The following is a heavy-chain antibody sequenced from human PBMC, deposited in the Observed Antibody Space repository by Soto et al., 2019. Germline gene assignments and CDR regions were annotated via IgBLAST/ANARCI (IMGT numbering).Heavy chain of an antibody. V-gene: IGHV1-18*01. CDR2: ISAHNSNI. D-gene: IGHD4-17*01. CDR3: ARDMNDYGDYSAY. J-gene: IGHJ4*02. Sequence: QVQLVQSGAEVKKPGASGKVYCKASGFTCIHYGISWVRQAPVQGLELMGCISAHNSNIKYAQKFQGRVSMTADISTSAAYMEVRSLRSNDTAVYYCARDMNDYGDYSAYWCQETIVTVSS. CDR1: GFTCIHYG.